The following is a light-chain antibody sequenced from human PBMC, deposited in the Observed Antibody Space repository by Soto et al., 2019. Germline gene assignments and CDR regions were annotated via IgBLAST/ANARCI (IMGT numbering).Light chain of an antibody. CDR2: GAS. CDR1: HSVSSN. CDR3: QQYDNWPLT. Sequence: EIVKTQAPATLSVSAGERATLSSRASHSVSSNLAWYQQNSGQATRLLIYGASTRATGIPARFSGSGSGTEFTLTISSLQSEDFAVYYCQQYDNWPLTFGGGSKVDI. V-gene: IGKV3-15*01. J-gene: IGKJ4*01.